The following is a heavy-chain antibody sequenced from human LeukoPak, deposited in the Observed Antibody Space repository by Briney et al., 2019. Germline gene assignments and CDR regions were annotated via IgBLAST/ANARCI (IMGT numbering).Heavy chain of an antibody. CDR2: IDTAGGT. Sequence: GGSLRLSCTASGFNFSNFDFHWVRQLRGKGLEWVSHIDTAGGTYYPGSVKGRFTISRANAKKSLYLQMHNLRVGDTALYFCARGSPWSYYYMDVWGVGTAVSVS. D-gene: IGHD3-3*01. CDR1: GFNFSNFD. CDR3: ARGSPWSYYYMDV. J-gene: IGHJ6*03. V-gene: IGHV3-13*01.